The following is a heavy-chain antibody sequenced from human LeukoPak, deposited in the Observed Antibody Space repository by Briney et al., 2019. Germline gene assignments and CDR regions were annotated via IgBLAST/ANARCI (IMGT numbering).Heavy chain of an antibody. CDR2: IRYDGSNT. D-gene: IGHD6-19*01. Sequence: PGGSLRLSCAASGFNFSNYGMHWVRQAPGKGLEWVAFIRYDGSNTYYADSVRGRFTFSRDNSEDTLYLQMNSLRAEDTAVYYCAKDLISITMAGNAGNYWGQGTLVTVSS. J-gene: IGHJ4*02. V-gene: IGHV3-30*02. CDR3: AKDLISITMAGNAGNY. CDR1: GFNFSNYG.